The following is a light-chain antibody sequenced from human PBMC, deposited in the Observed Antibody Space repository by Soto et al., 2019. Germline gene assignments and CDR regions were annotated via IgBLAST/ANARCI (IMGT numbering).Light chain of an antibody. Sequence: DIQMTQSPSSLSASVGDRVTITCQASQDITNYLNWYQQKPGKAPRLLVYDGSNLDTGVPSRFSGSGSGTHFSFTISSLHPDDIATSYCQQFDSLPITFGQGTRLEI. J-gene: IGKJ5*01. CDR2: DGS. CDR1: QDITNY. V-gene: IGKV1-33*01. CDR3: QQFDSLPIT.